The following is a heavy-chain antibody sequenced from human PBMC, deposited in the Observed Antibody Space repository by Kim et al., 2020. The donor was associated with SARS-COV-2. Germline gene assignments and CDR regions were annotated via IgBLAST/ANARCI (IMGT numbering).Heavy chain of an antibody. Sequence: GGRPTAADAVRGRFTISRDNAKSTLYLQMNSLRVEDTAVYYCTRGNGMDVWGQGTTVTVSS. CDR2: GGRP. V-gene: IGHV3-74*01. CDR3: TRGNGMDV. J-gene: IGHJ6*02.